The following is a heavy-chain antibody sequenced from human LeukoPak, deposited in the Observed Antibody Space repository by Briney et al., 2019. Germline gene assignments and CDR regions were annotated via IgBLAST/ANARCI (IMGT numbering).Heavy chain of an antibody. V-gene: IGHV4-31*03. D-gene: IGHD6-6*01. J-gene: IGHJ5*02. CDR3: ARGPDSSSSNWFDP. Sequence: PPQTLSLTCTVSGGSISSGGYYWSWIRQHPGKGLEWIGYIYYSGSTYYNPSLKSRVTISVDTSKNQFSLKLSSVTAADTAVYYCARGPDSSSSNWFDPWGQGTLVTVSS. CDR1: GGSISSGGYY. CDR2: IYYSGST.